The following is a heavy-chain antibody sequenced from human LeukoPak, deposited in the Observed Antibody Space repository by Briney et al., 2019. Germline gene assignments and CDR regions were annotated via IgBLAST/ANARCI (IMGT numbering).Heavy chain of an antibody. V-gene: IGHV3-9*01. Sequence: SLRLSCAASGFTFDDYAMHWVRQAPGKGLEWVSGISWNSGSIGYADSVKGRFTISRDNAKNSLYLQMNSLRAEDTALYYCAKGRTVTIPGWFDPWGQGTLVTVSS. D-gene: IGHD4-17*01. CDR3: AKGRTVTIPGWFDP. CDR2: ISWNSGSI. CDR1: GFTFDDYA. J-gene: IGHJ5*02.